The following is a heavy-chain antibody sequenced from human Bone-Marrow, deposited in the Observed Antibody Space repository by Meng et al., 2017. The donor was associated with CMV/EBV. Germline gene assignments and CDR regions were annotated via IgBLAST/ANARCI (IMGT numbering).Heavy chain of an antibody. V-gene: IGHV4-30-4*08. CDR1: GGSISSGDDY. CDR2: IYYSGST. CDR3: ARDMGSSGYYGNNWFDP. J-gene: IGHJ5*02. Sequence: QGPLQEAGPGLVKPSQPLSLHCTVSGGSISSGDDYWSWIRQPPGNGLEWIGYIYYSGSTYYNPSLKSRVTISVDTSKNQFSLKLSSVTAADTAVYYCARDMGSSGYYGNNWFDPWGQGTLVTVSS. D-gene: IGHD3-22*01.